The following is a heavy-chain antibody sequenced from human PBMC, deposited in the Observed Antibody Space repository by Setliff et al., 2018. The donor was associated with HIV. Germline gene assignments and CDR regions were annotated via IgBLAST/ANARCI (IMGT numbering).Heavy chain of an antibody. CDR2: IYYSGST. V-gene: IGHV4-59*04. J-gene: IGHJ5*02. CDR1: GGSISSYY. CDR3: AQEERDAYNYWFDP. Sequence: ASETLSLTCTVSGGSISSYYWSWIRQPPGKGLEWIGSIYYSGSTYYNPSLKSRVTISVDTSKNQFSLNLSSVTAADTAVYYCAQEERDAYNYWFDPWGQGTLVTVSS. D-gene: IGHD1-1*01.